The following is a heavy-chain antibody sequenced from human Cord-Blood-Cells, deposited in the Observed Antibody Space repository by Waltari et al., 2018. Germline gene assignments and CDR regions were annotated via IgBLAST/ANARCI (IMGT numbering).Heavy chain of an antibody. CDR1: SYY. D-gene: IGHD5-12*01. J-gene: IGHJ6*02. CDR2: IYYSGST. V-gene: IGHV4-39*01. Sequence: SYYWGWIRQPPGKGLEWIGSIYYSGSTYYNPSLKSRVTISVDTSKNQFSLKLSSVTAADTAVYYCARRDGYNYYYYGMDVWGQGTTVTVSS. CDR3: ARRDGYNYYYYGMDV.